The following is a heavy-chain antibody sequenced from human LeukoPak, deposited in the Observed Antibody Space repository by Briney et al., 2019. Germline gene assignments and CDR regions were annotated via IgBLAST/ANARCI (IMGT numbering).Heavy chain of an antibody. CDR3: ASSTLTSGGGVDY. D-gene: IGHD3-16*01. CDR1: GFTVRNFF. V-gene: IGHV3-66*02. Sequence: GGALKLSCEASGFTVRNFFMIWVRQAPGKGLECVSVLYGGGITNYADSVKGRFTISRDNSKNTLFLHMPSLTTEDTAIYYCASSTLTSGGGVDYWGQGTLVFVSS. J-gene: IGHJ4*02. CDR2: LYGGGIT.